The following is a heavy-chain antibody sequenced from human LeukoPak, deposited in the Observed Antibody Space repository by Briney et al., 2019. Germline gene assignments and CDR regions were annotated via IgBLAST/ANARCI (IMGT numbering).Heavy chain of an antibody. V-gene: IGHV1-24*01. D-gene: IGHD6-19*01. CDR3: ARETIAVAGTAGAFDI. CDR2: FDPEDGET. Sequence: GASVKVSCKVSRYTPTESFMHWVRQAPGKRLEWMGGFDPEDGETIYAQKFQGRVTLTEDTSTETAYMELSRLRSDDTAVYYCARETIAVAGTAGAFDIWGQGTMVTVSS. CDR1: RYTPTESF. J-gene: IGHJ3*02.